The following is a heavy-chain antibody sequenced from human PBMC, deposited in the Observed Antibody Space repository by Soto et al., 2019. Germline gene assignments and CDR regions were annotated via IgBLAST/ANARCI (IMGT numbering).Heavy chain of an antibody. CDR2: IIPILGIA. CDR3: ARDRGCSGSYYPSYYGMDL. J-gene: IGHJ6*02. V-gene: IGHV1-69*04. D-gene: IGHD3-10*02. Sequence: PVKVSCKGSGGTLRSHTFHWGRQAPGKRAGWMGRIIPILGIANYAQKFQGRVTITADKSTSTAYMELSSLRSEDTAVYYCARDRGCSGSYYPSYYGMDLWGQGTTVTGSS. CDR1: GGTLRSHT.